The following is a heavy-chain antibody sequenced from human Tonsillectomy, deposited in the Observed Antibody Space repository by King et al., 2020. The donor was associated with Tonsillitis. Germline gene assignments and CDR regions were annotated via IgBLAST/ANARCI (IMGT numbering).Heavy chain of an antibody. V-gene: IGHV1-2*02. J-gene: IGHJ1*01. CDR2: INPNSGDT. Sequence: QLVQSGAELRKPGASVTCSCRTSGDTFTGHFVHWVRQAPGQGLEWMGWINPNSGDTHYAPSFQGRGTLSGVGSSTTAYMGLSSLRPDDTAVYYWATNAIESDTSAYRDFRHWGQGTLVTVSS. CDR1: GDTFTGHF. CDR3: ATNAIESDTSAYRDFRH. D-gene: IGHD3-22*01.